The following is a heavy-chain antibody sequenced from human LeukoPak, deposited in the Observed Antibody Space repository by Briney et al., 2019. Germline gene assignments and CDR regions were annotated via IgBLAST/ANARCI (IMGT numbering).Heavy chain of an antibody. CDR3: ARGPHGGFVIIPTEF. CDR1: GFTFSSYA. CDR2: IDSSSSYI. J-gene: IGHJ4*02. D-gene: IGHD3-3*01. Sequence: GGSLRLSCAASGFTFSSYAMNWVRQAPGKGLEWVSSIDSSSSYIYYADSVKGRFTISRANAKNSLLLQMNSLRAEDTAVYYCARGPHGGFVIIPTEFWGQGTLVTVPS. V-gene: IGHV3-21*01.